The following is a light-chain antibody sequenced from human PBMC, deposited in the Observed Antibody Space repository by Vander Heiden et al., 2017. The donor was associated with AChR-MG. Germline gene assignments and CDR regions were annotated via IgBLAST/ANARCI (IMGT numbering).Light chain of an antibody. CDR3: QQSYGTWT. CDR1: QNIYGK. V-gene: IGKV1-39*01. J-gene: IGKJ1*01. CDR2: AAS. Sequence: DIQMTQSPSSLSASLGDRITITCRASQNIYGKLNWYQQKSGKAPKLLIYAASTLHSGVPLRFSGSGSGTDFTLTISRLQPDDFATYYWQQSYGTWTFGLGTRVDIK.